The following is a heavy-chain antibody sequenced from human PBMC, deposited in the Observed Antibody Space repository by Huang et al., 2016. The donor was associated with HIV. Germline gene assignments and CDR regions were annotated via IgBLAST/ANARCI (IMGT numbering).Heavy chain of an antibody. CDR2: FDPEIGGT. CDR3: ATGFDVFFDF. CDR1: EYTLPELS. Sequence: QVQLVQSRAEVKKSGASVKVSCKVSEYTLPELSIHWVRQPPGKGREWMGGFDPEIGGTIYAQKCQGRVTMTEDTSTETAFMELSGLRPEDTAVYYCATGFDVFFDFWGQGTLVTVSS. D-gene: IGHD3-9*01. V-gene: IGHV1-24*01. J-gene: IGHJ4*02.